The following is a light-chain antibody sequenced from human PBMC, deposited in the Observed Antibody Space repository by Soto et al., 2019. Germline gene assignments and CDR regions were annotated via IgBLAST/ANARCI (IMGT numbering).Light chain of an antibody. V-gene: IGKV1-13*02. CDR1: QGIGSA. J-gene: IGKJ4*01. CDR2: DVS. CDR3: QQVKSYPRT. Sequence: AIQLTQSPSSLSASVGDRVTITCRASQGIGSALAWYQQKPGKAPKLLISDVSSLERGVPSRFSGSGSGTEFTLTISSLQPDDFATYYCQQVKSYPRTFGGGTKVDIK.